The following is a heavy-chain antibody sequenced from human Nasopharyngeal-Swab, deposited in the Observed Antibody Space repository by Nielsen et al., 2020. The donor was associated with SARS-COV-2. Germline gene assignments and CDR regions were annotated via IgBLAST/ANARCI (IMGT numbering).Heavy chain of an antibody. D-gene: IGHD3-22*01. CDR3: AKDDRITMISVVTIFDS. V-gene: IGHV3-33*06. J-gene: IGHJ4*02. Sequence: GGSLRLSCATSGFRFGSYGMHWVRQAPDKGLEWVAVIWYDGGNKYYADSVKGRFTVSRDDSKSTLYLQMNSLRAEDTAVYYCAKDDRITMISVVTIFDSWGQGTLVTVSS. CDR1: GFRFGSYG. CDR2: IWYDGGNK.